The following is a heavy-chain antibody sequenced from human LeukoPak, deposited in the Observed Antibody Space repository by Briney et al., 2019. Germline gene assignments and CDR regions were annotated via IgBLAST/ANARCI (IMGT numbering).Heavy chain of an antibody. CDR2: IYPGDYDT. Sequence: GESLRISCQGSGYSFSNYWIGWVRQMPGKGLEWMGIIYPGDYDTRYSPSFQGQVTISAGKSISTAYLQWSSLKASDTAIYYCARKPRLRQPFDSWGQGTLVTVSS. CDR3: ARKPRLRQPFDS. V-gene: IGHV5-51*01. J-gene: IGHJ4*02. CDR1: GYSFSNYW. D-gene: IGHD2-21*01.